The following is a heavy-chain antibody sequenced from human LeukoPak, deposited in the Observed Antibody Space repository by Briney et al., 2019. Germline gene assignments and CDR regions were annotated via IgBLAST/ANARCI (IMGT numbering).Heavy chain of an antibody. J-gene: IGHJ4*02. Sequence: GRSLRLSCTGSGFRFGGYALSWVRQAPGKGLEWVGFIRSKALYGTSEYAASVEGRFTISRDDPNNIVYLQMNSLKTEDTAVYFCVRESVRDYYFDYWGQGTLVSVSS. V-gene: IGHV3-49*04. CDR2: IRSKALYGTS. CDR3: VRESVRDYYFDY. CDR1: GFRFGGYA. D-gene: IGHD3-10*02.